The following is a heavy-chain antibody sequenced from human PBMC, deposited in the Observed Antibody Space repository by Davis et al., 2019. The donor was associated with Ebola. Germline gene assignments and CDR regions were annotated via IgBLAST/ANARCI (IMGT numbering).Heavy chain of an antibody. CDR1: GGSISSGGYY. D-gene: IGHD5-18*01. Sequence: MPSETLSLTCTVSGGSISSGGYYWSWIRQHPGKGLEWIGYIYYSGSTYYNPSLKSRVTISVDTSKNQFSLKLSSVTAADTAVYYCARETGGYVDTAMVIDYWGQGTLVTVSS. CDR2: IYYSGST. CDR3: ARETGGYVDTAMVIDY. V-gene: IGHV4-31*03. J-gene: IGHJ4*02.